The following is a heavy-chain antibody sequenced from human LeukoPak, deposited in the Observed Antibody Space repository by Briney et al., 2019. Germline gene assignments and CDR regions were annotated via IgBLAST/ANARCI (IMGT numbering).Heavy chain of an antibody. Sequence: PGGSLRLSCAASGFGFSNFWMHWVRQAPGKGLEWVSRIKTDGSITAHADSVKGRFTISRDNAKNTLYLHMNSLKGEDTATYFCTREADPAFSASSSPDFWGQGTPVTVS. CDR3: TREADPAFSASSSPDF. J-gene: IGHJ4*02. CDR1: GFGFSNFW. V-gene: IGHV3-74*01. D-gene: IGHD6-6*01. CDR2: IKTDGSIT.